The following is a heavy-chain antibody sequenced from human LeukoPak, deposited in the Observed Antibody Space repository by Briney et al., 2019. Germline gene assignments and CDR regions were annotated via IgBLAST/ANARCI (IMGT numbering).Heavy chain of an antibody. V-gene: IGHV5-51*01. CDR1: GYSFTSYW. CDR2: IYPGDSDT. D-gene: IGHD1-20*01. Sequence: HGESLKISCKGSGYSFTSYWIGWVRQMPGKGLEWMGIIYPGDSDTRYSPSFQGQVTISADKSISTAYLQWSSLKASDTAMYYCARPVISITGTLHQTTDAFDIWGQGTMVTVSS. CDR3: ARPVISITGTLHQTTDAFDI. J-gene: IGHJ3*02.